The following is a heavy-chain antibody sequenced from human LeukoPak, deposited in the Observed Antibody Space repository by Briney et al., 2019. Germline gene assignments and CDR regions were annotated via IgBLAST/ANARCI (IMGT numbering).Heavy chain of an antibody. CDR2: RSRNSDYT. CDR1: GFTYDDYA. V-gene: IGHV3-9*01. CDR3: AKGLCRCDCYLNIENAIDS. Sequence: PGRSVTLTCPASGFTYDDYAMHWVRQVPGQGPERIPGRSRNSDYTAYADSVKGRFTISRDNAKNSLYLQMNSLRPEDTALYYCAKGLCRCDCYLNIENAIDSWGQGTLVTVSS. J-gene: IGHJ3*01. D-gene: IGHD2-21*02.